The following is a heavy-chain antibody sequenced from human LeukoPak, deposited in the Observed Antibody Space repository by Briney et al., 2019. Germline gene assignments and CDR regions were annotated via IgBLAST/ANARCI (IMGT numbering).Heavy chain of an antibody. CDR2: TYYRSKWYN. J-gene: IGHJ4*02. D-gene: IGHD3-22*01. Sequence: SQTLSLTCAISGDSVSSNSAAWNWIRQFPSRGLEWLGRTYYRSKWYNDYAVSVKSRITINPDTSKNQFSLQLNSVTPEDTAVYYCTAYYYDSSGFSNFDYWGQGTLVTVSS. CDR1: GDSVSSNSAA. V-gene: IGHV6-1*01. CDR3: TAYYYDSSGFSNFDY.